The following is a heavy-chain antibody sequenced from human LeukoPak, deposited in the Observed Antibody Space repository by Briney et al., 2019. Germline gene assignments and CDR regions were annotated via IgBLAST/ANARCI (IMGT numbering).Heavy chain of an antibody. CDR3: AREGAAGLYYFDY. CDR1: GYTFTGYY. V-gene: IGHV1-2*06. J-gene: IGHJ4*02. D-gene: IGHD6-13*01. Sequence: ASVKVSCKASGYTFTGYYMHWVRQAPGQGLEWMGRINPNSGGTNYAQKFQGRVTMTRDTSISTAYMELSRLRSDDTAVYYCAREGAAGLYYFDYWGQGTLVTVSS. CDR2: INPNSGGT.